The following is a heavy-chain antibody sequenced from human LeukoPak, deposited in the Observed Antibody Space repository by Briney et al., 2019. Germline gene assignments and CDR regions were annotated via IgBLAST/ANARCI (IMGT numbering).Heavy chain of an antibody. D-gene: IGHD5-24*01. CDR1: GGSISSGSYY. J-gene: IGHJ2*01. CDR3: ARDLSVSLGWSGYNFIPYWYFAL. CDR2: IYTSGST. V-gene: IGHV4-61*02. Sequence: PSQTLSLTCTVSGGSISSGSYYWSWIRQPAGKGLEWIGRIYTSGSTNYNPSLKSRVTISVDTSKNQFSLKLSSVTAADTAVYYCARDLSVSLGWSGYNFIPYWYFALWGRGTLVTVSS.